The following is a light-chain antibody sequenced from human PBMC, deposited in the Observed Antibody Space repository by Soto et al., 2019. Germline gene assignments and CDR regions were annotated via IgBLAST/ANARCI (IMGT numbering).Light chain of an antibody. CDR1: SSDVGGYNY. CDR2: DVS. CDR3: SSYTSSRTLV. V-gene: IGLV2-14*01. Sequence: QSALTQPASVSGSPGLSITISCTGTSSDVGGYNYVSWYQQHPDKAPKLMIYDVSNRPSGVSNRFSGSKSGNTASLTISGLQAEDEADYYCSSYTSSRTLVFGTGTKLTVL. J-gene: IGLJ1*01.